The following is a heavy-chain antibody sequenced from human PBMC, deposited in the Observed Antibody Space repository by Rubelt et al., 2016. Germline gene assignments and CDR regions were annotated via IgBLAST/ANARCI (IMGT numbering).Heavy chain of an antibody. J-gene: IGHJ4*02. Sequence: YYADSVKGRFTISRDNSKNTLYLQMNSLRAEDTAVYYCAKGAGSPGYWGQGTLVTVSS. V-gene: IGHV3-23*01. CDR3: AKGAGSPGY. D-gene: IGHD3-10*01.